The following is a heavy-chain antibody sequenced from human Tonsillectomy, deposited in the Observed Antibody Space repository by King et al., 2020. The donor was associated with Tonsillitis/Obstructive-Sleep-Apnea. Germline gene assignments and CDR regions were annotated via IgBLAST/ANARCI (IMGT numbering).Heavy chain of an antibody. V-gene: IGHV4-34*01. J-gene: IGHJ4*02. CDR2: INHSGST. CDR1: GGSFSGYY. D-gene: IGHD3-3*01. CDR3: ARVRRILRFLEWLPSIDY. Sequence: VQLPQWGAGLLKPSETLSLTCAVYGGSFSGYYWSWIRQPPGKGREWIGEINHSGSTNYNPSLKSRVTISVDTSKNQFSLKLSSVTAADTAVYYCARVRRILRFLEWLPSIDYWGQGTLVTVSS.